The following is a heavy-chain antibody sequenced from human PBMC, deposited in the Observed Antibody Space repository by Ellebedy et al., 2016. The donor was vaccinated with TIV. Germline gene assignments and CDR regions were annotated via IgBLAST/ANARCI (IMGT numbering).Heavy chain of an antibody. Sequence: PAGSLRLSCAASGFTFSSYAMSWGRQAPGKGLEWVLAISGSGGSTYYADSVEGRFILSRDNSKKTLYLQMNSLRAEDTAVYYCAKGRGGGSDSSAPRYYFDYWGLGTLVTVSS. D-gene: IGHD3-22*01. CDR2: ISGSGGST. V-gene: IGHV3-23*01. CDR3: AKGRGGGSDSSAPRYYFDY. CDR1: GFTFSSYA. J-gene: IGHJ4*02.